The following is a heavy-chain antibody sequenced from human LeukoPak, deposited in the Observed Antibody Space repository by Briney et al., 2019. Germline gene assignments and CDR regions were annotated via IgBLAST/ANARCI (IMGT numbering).Heavy chain of an antibody. CDR2: IKQDGTQK. J-gene: IGHJ3*02. CDR1: GFTFSNYW. CDR3: ARDCGSDCSQAFDI. D-gene: IGHD2-21*02. Sequence: PAGGSLRLSCAASGFTFSNYWMSWVRQAPGKGLEWVADIKQDGTQKYYVDSVEGRFTISRDNAKNSLYLQMNSLRVEDTAVYYCARDCGSDCSQAFDIWGQGTMVTVSS. V-gene: IGHV3-7*05.